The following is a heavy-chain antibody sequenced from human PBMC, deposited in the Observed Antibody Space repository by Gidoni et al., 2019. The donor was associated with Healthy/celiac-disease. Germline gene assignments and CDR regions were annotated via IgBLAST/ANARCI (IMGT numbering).Heavy chain of an antibody. V-gene: IGHV3-30-3*01. CDR1: GFTFSSYA. CDR3: ARDQGDYYDSSGYYEPDAFDI. CDR2: ISYDGSNK. Sequence: GVVQPGRSLRLSCAASGFTFSSYAMHWVRQAPGKGLEWVAVISYDGSNKYYADSVKGRFTISRDNSKNTLYLQMNSLRAEDTAVYYCARDQGDYYDSSGYYEPDAFDIWGQGTMVTVSS. J-gene: IGHJ3*02. D-gene: IGHD3-22*01.